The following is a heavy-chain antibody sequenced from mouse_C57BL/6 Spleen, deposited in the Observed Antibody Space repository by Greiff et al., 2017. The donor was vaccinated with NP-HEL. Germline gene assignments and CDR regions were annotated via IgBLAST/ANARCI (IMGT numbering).Heavy chain of an antibody. V-gene: IGHV1-42*01. Sequence: VQLQQSGPELVKPGASVKISCKASGYSFTGYYMNWVKQSPEKSLEWIGEINLSTGGTTYNQKFKAKATLTVDKSSSTAYMQLKSLTSEDSAVYYCARGGWERDYFDYWGQGTTLTVSS. J-gene: IGHJ2*01. CDR2: INLSTGGT. CDR3: ARGGWERDYFDY. D-gene: IGHD1-1*02. CDR1: GYSFTGYY.